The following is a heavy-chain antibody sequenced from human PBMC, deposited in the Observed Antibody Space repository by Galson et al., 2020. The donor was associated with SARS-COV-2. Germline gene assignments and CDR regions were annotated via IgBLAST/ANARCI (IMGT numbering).Heavy chain of an antibody. CDR3: ARNTASNAFDI. CDR2: ISYDGSNK. J-gene: IGHJ3*02. D-gene: IGHD5-18*01. V-gene: IGHV3-30-3*01. CDR1: GFTFSSYA. Sequence: GGSLRLSCAASGFTFSSYAMHWVRQAPGKGLEWVAVISYDGSNKYYADSVKGRFTISRDNSKNTLYLQMNSLRAEDTAVYYCARNTASNAFDIWGQGTMVTVSS.